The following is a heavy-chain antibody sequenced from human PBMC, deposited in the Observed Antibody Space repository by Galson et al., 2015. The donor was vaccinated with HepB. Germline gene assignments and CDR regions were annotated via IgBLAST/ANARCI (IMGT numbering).Heavy chain of an antibody. V-gene: IGHV3-30*04. CDR2: ISYDGSNK. Sequence: SLRLSCAASGFTFSSYAMHWVRQAPGKGLEWVAVISYDGSNKYYADSVKGRFTISRDNSKNTLYLQMNSLRAEDTAVYYCAREEILDYEQYFDYWGQGTLVTVSS. CDR3: AREEILDYEQYFDY. J-gene: IGHJ4*02. D-gene: IGHD4-17*01. CDR1: GFTFSSYA.